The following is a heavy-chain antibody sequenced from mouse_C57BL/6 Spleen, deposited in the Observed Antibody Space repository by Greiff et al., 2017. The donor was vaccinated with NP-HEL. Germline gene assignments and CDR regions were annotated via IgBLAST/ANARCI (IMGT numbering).Heavy chain of an antibody. CDR3: ARAVTTVVSDY. J-gene: IGHJ2*01. CDR2: ISYDGSN. Sequence: EVQLQESGPGLVKPSQSLSLTCSVTGYSITSGYYWNWIRQFPGNKLEWMGYISYDGSNNYNPSLKKRISITRDTSKNQLFLKLNSVTTEDTATYYGARAVTTVVSDYWGQGTTLTVSS. D-gene: IGHD1-1*01. CDR1: GYSITSGYY. V-gene: IGHV3-6*01.